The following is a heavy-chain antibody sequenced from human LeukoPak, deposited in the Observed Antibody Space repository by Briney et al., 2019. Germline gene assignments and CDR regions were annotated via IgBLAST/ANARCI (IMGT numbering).Heavy chain of an antibody. D-gene: IGHD4-17*01. V-gene: IGHV4-61*02. CDR2: IYTSGST. Sequence: SETLSLTCTVSGRSISSGSYYCSWIRHPAGKELQWIGRIYTSGSTNYNPSLKSRVTISVDTSKNQFSLKLSSVTAADTAVYYCAATTVTTWGYFQHWGQGALVTVSS. CDR1: GRSISSGSYY. CDR3: AATTVTTWGYFQH. J-gene: IGHJ1*01.